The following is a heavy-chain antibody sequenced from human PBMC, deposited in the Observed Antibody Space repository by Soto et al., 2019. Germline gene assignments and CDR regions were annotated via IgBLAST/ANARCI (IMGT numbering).Heavy chain of an antibody. CDR3: ARDADSSGLHY. D-gene: IGHD6-19*01. CDR2: IYPAGPT. V-gene: IGHV3-53*01. J-gene: IGHJ4*02. Sequence: GGSLRLSCAASGFTVSGMFMNWVRQAPGKGLEWVSVIYPAGPTYYADSVKGRFTISRDNSKNTLFLQLNNLSAEDTAVYYCARDADSSGLHYWGQGILVTVPQ. CDR1: GFTVSGMF.